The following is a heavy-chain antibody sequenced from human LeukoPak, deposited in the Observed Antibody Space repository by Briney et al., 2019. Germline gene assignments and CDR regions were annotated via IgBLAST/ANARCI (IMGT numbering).Heavy chain of an antibody. CDR2: IIPIFGTA. D-gene: IGHD3-10*01. CDR3: ARDGLWFGELSGAFDI. CDR1: GGTFSSYA. V-gene: IGHV1-69*13. Sequence: SVKVSCKASGGTFSSYAISWVRQAPGQGLEWMGGIIPIFGTANYAQKFQGRVTITADESTSTAYMELSSLRSEDTAVYYCARDGLWFGELSGAFDIWGQGTMVTVSS. J-gene: IGHJ3*02.